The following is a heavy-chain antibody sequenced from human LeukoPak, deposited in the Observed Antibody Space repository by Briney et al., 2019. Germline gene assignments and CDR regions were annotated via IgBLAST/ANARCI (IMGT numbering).Heavy chain of an antibody. CDR1: GGSFSGYY. Sequence: SETLSLTCAVSGGSFSGYYWTWIRQPPGKGLEWIGEINHSGSTNYNPSLKSRVTISVDTSKNQFSLKLSSVTAADTAVYYCARAPYNDFWSGYYASKTRAPFDYWGQGTLVTVSS. CDR3: ARAPYNDFWSGYYASKTRAPFDY. CDR2: INHSGST. J-gene: IGHJ4*02. D-gene: IGHD3-3*01. V-gene: IGHV4-34*01.